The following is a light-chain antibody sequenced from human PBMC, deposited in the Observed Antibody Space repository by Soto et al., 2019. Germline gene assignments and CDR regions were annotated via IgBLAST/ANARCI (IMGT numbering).Light chain of an antibody. V-gene: IGKV1-39*01. J-gene: IGKJ4*01. CDR3: QQSYSTPT. CDR1: QSIITY. CDR2: AAS. Sequence: DIQMTQSPSSLSASVGDRVTIACRASQSIITYLNWYQQKPGKAPKLLIYAASSLQSGVPSRFSGSGSGTDFTLTISSLQPEDFATYYCQQSYSTPTFGGGTKVEI.